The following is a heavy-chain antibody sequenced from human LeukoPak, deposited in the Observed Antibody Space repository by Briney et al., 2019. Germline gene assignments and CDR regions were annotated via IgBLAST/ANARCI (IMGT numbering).Heavy chain of an antibody. CDR1: GFTFSNYW. Sequence: GGSLRLSCAASGFTFSNYWMNWVRQAPGKGLGWVSTFSPSTNYISYVDSVKGRFTISRDNAKKSLLLQLNSLRAEDTAVYYCSRGRGCGGGSCYIDYWGQGALVTVSS. CDR2: FSPSTNYI. J-gene: IGHJ4*02. CDR3: SRGRGCGGGSCYIDY. D-gene: IGHD2-15*01. V-gene: IGHV3-21*01.